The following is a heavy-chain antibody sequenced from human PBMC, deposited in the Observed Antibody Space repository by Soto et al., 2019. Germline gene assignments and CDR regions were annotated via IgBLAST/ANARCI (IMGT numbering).Heavy chain of an antibody. J-gene: IGHJ5*02. D-gene: IGHD2-21*02. CDR2: IIPIFGTA. Sequence: QVQLVQSGAEVKKPGSSVKVSCKASGGTFSSYAISWVRQAPGQGLEWMGGIIPIFGTANYAQKFQGRVTMTADESTSTAYMELSSLRSEDTAVYYCARDPQDSYCGGDCYSRRGGNWFDPWGQGTLVTVSS. CDR3: ARDPQDSYCGGDCYSRRGGNWFDP. CDR1: GGTFSSYA. V-gene: IGHV1-69*12.